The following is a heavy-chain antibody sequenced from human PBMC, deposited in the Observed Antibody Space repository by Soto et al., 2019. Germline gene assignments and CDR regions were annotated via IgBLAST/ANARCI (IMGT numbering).Heavy chain of an antibody. V-gene: IGHV4-30-2*01. CDR3: ARGRVVVAATASGYFDY. J-gene: IGHJ4*02. D-gene: IGHD2-15*01. Sequence: SETLSLTCAVSGGSISSGGYSWSWIRQPPGKGLEWIGYIYHSGSTYYNPSLKSRVTISVDRSKNQFSLKLSSVTAADTAVYYCARGRVVVAATASGYFDYWGQGTLVTVSS. CDR1: GGSISSGGYS. CDR2: IYHSGST.